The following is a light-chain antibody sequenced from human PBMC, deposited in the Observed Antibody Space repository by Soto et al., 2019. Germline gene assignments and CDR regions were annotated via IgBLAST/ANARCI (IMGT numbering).Light chain of an antibody. CDR1: QSINNY. CDR3: QQGFSAPPWT. Sequence: DIQMTQSPSFLSASVGDRVTITCRSSQSINNYLNWYQQRPGKAPKVIMYDASTLQSGVPTRFSGSGSGTDLTLTISSLQPEDFATYYCQQGFSAPPWTFGQGTKVEI. J-gene: IGKJ1*01. CDR2: DAS. V-gene: IGKV1-39*01.